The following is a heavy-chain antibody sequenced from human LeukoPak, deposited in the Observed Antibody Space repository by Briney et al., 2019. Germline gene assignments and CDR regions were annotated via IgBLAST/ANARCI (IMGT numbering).Heavy chain of an antibody. D-gene: IGHD3-22*01. Sequence: GESLKISCKGSGYSFTSYWIGWVRQMPGKGLEWMGIIYPGDSDTRYSPSFQGQVTISADKSISTAYLQWSSLKASDTDMYYCARHVSYYDSSGYYSYYYYYGMDVWGQGTTVTVSS. J-gene: IGHJ6*02. CDR3: ARHVSYYDSSGYYSYYYYYGMDV. V-gene: IGHV5-51*01. CDR1: GYSFTSYW. CDR2: IYPGDSDT.